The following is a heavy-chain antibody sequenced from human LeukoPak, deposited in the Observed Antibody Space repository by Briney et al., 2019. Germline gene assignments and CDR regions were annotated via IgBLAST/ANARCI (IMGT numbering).Heavy chain of an antibody. Sequence: ASVKVSCKASGYTFTSYYMHWVRQAPGQGLEWMGIINPSGGSTSYAQKFQGRVTMTRDTSTSTVCMELSSLRSEDTAVYYCARGQWIAAAGIRLDYWGQGTLVTVSS. CDR3: ARGQWIAAAGIRLDY. D-gene: IGHD6-13*01. V-gene: IGHV1-46*01. CDR1: GYTFTSYY. J-gene: IGHJ4*02. CDR2: INPSGGST.